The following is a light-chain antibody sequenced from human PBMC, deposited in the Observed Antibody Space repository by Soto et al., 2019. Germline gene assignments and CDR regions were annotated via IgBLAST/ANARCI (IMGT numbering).Light chain of an antibody. V-gene: IGKV2-30*01. CDR2: LVS. Sequence: DVVLTQSPLSLPVTLGQPASISCRSSQSLQYSDGNTYLHWFQQRPGQSPRRLIYLVSNRDSGVPDRFSGSGSGTDFTLRISRVEAEDVGVYYCMQSVYRPPYTFGQGTKLEIK. J-gene: IGKJ2*01. CDR1: QSLQYSDGNTY. CDR3: MQSVYRPPYT.